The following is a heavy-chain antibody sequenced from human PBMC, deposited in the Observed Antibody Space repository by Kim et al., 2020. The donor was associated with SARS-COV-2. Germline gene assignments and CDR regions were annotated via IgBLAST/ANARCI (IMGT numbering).Heavy chain of an antibody. Sequence: SSEGSKTYYEDSVKGRFTISRDNSKSMVYLQMNSLRDEDTTVYYCAREWGSWGQGTLVTVSS. D-gene: IGHD3-16*01. V-gene: IGHV3-30-3*01. J-gene: IGHJ5*02. CDR3: AREWGS. CDR2: SSEGSKT.